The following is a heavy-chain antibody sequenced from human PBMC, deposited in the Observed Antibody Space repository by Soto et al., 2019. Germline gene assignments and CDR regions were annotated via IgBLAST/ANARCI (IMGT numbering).Heavy chain of an antibody. D-gene: IGHD3-22*01. J-gene: IGHJ4*02. Sequence: PSQPLSLTCAISGDRVSSHSAAWNWIRQSPSRGLEWLGRTFYRSKWYNDYAVSVKSRITINPDTSKNQFSLQLNSVTPEDTAVYFCARLRDYYDSSGYFSEALDFWGQGTLVTVSS. CDR1: GDRVSSHSAA. CDR3: ARLRDYYDSSGYFSEALDF. CDR2: TFYRSKWYN. V-gene: IGHV6-1*01.